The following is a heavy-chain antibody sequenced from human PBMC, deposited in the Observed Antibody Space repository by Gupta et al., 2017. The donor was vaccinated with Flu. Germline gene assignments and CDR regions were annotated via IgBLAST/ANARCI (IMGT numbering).Heavy chain of an antibody. J-gene: IGHJ6*02. CDR2: IYHSGST. D-gene: IGHD4-17*01. CDR3: AREXGDRRYYYYGMDV. CDR1: GGSISSSNW. V-gene: IGHV4-4*02. Sequence: QVQLQESGPGLVKPSGTLSLTCAVSGGSISSSNWWSWVRQPPGKGLEWIGEIYHSGSTNYNPSLKSRVTISVDKSKNQFSLKLSSVTAADTXVXYCAREXGDRRYYYYGMDVWGQGTTVTVSS.